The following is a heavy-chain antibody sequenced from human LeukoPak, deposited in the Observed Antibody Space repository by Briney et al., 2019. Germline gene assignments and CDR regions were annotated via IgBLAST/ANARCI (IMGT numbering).Heavy chain of an antibody. CDR3: AREGDSYGSGYYYGMDV. CDR2: IKQEGSEK. D-gene: IGHD5-18*01. V-gene: IGHV3-7*01. J-gene: IGHJ6*02. CDR1: GFTFRRYW. Sequence: GGSLRLSCAHPGFTFRRYWMRGVRQAPGGGVERGANIKQEGSEKSYVESVKGRLTISRDNAKHSLYMQMNSLRAEDTAVYYCAREGDSYGSGYYYGMDVWGQGTTVTVSS.